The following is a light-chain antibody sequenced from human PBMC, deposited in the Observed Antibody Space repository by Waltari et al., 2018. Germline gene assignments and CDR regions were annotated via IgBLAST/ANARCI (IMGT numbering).Light chain of an antibody. V-gene: IGLV2-8*01. Sequence: QSALTHPPSASEPPRQPVNISCTGTTSCFGSYVYVSWYQQHPGKVPKLMIYEVSKRPSGVPDRFSGSKSGNTASLTVSGLQAEDEADYYCSSYAGINKLVLFGGGTKLTVL. CDR2: EVS. CDR3: SSYAGINKLVL. CDR1: TSCFGSYVY. J-gene: IGLJ2*01.